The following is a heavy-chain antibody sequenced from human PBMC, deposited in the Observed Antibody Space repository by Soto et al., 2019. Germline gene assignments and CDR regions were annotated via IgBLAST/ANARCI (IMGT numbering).Heavy chain of an antibody. CDR2: ISAYNGNT. J-gene: IGHJ6*02. CDR1: GYTFTSYG. CDR3: ARDSSSWYLYYYGMDV. D-gene: IGHD6-13*01. V-gene: IGHV1-18*01. Sequence: ASVKVSCKASGYTFTSYGISWVRQAPGQGLEWMGWISAYNGNTNYAQKLQGRVTMTTDTSTSTAYMELRGLRSDDTAVYYCARDSSSWYLYYYGMDVWGQGTTVTVSS.